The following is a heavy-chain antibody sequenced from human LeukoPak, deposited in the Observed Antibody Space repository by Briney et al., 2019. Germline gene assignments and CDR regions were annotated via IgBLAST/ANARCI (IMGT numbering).Heavy chain of an antibody. D-gene: IGHD2-2*01. J-gene: IGHJ4*02. Sequence: GGSLRLSCAASGFTFSSYAMHWVRQAPGKGLEYVSAISSNGGSTYYANSVKGRFTTSRDNSKNTLYLQMGSLRAEDMAVYYFAKIAGHCSSTSCENDYWGEGTLVNVSS. CDR1: GFTFSSYA. CDR2: ISSNGGST. CDR3: AKIAGHCSSTSCENDY. V-gene: IGHV3-64*01.